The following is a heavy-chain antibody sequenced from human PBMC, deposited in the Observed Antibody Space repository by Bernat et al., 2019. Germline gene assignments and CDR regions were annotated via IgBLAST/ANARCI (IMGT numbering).Heavy chain of an antibody. J-gene: IGHJ3*02. V-gene: IGHV3-21*01. CDR3: ARDRDGGLWFDI. CDR1: GFTFSSYS. CDR2: ISSSSSYI. Sequence: EVQLVESGGGLVKPGGSLRLSCAASGFTFSSYSMNWVRQAPGKGLEWVSYISSSSSYIYYADSVKGRFTISRDNAKNSLYLQMNSLRAEDTAVYYCARDRDGGLWFDIWGQGTMVTVSS. D-gene: IGHD5-24*01.